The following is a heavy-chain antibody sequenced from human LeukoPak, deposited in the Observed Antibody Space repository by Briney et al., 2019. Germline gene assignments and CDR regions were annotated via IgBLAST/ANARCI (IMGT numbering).Heavy chain of an antibody. CDR1: GFSLTTSGVG. D-gene: IGHD5-24*01. Sequence: SGPTLVNPTQTLTLTCTFSGFSLTTSGVGVGWVRQPPGKALEWLALIYWNHLERYRPSLKSSLSITRDGAKNQVVLTMTHMDPMDTATYYCARTKEEGYNKRAFDYWGQGHLVTVSS. V-gene: IGHV2-5*01. CDR2: IYWNHLE. J-gene: IGHJ4*02. CDR3: ARTKEEGYNKRAFDY.